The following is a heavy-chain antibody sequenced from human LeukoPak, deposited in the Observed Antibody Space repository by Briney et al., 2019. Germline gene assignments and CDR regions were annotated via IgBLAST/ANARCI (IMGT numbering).Heavy chain of an antibody. V-gene: IGHV4-31*03. CDR1: GGSISSGDYY. CDR2: IYYSGST. D-gene: IGHD2-2*01. CDR3: ARGYCSSTSCYYGVAFDI. J-gene: IGHJ3*02. Sequence: SETLSLTCTVSGGSISSGDYYWSWIRQHPGKGLEWIGYIYYSGSTCYNPSLKSRVTISVDTSKNQFSLKLSSVTAADTAVYYCARGYCSSTSCYYGVAFDIWGQGTMVTVSS.